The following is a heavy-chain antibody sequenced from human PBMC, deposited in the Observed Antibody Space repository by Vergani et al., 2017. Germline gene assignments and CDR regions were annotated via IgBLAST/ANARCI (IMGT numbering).Heavy chain of an antibody. CDR2: IVVGSGNT. D-gene: IGHD2-2*01. CDR3: AAGCSSTSCYYYYYMDV. V-gene: IGHV1-58*01. Sequence: QLVQSGAEVKKPGSSVKVSCKASGFTFTSSAVQWVRQARGQRLEWIGWIVVGSGNTNYAQKFQERVTITRDMSTSTAYMELSSLRSEDTAVYYCAAGCSSTSCYYYYYMDVWGKGP. CDR1: GFTFTSSA. J-gene: IGHJ6*03.